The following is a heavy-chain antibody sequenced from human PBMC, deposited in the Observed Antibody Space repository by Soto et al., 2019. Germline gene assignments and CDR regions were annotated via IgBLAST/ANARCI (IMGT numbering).Heavy chain of an antibody. CDR1: VGTFSGYF. J-gene: IGHJ4*02. CDR3: ARAFRYFTY. D-gene: IGHD3-10*01. Sequence: PSETLSLTCAVYVGTFSGYFWSWVRQPPGKGLEWIGEIEHNGNNNINPSLKSRVTMSVDTSKNQISLTLTSVTAADTAVYYCARAFRYFTYWGQGTLVTVSS. CDR2: IEHNGNN. V-gene: IGHV4-34*01.